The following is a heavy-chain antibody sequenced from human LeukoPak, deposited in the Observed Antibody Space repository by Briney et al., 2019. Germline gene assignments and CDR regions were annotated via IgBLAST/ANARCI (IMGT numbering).Heavy chain of an antibody. V-gene: IGHV3-66*04. CDR3: ARRVATDFYFDS. D-gene: IGHD5-12*01. J-gene: IGHJ4*02. CDR1: GFTVSSNY. Sequence: GGSLRLSCAASGFTVSSNYMSWVRQAPGKGLEWVSVIYSGGNTYYADSVKGRFTISRDNSKNTLYLQMNSLRVEDTAVYYCARRVATDFYFDSWGQGTLVTVSS. CDR2: IYSGGNT.